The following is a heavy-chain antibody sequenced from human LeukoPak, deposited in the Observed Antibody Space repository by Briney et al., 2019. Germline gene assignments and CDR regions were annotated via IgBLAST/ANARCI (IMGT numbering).Heavy chain of an antibody. V-gene: IGHV4-61*01. CDR3: ARDDPARYGPHYYGMDV. J-gene: IGHJ6*02. Sequence: PSETLSLTCTVSGGSISSSSYYWGWIRQPPGKGLEWIGYIYYSGSTNYNPSLKSRVTISVDTSKNQFSLKLSSVTAADAAVYYCARDDPARYGPHYYGMDVWGQGTTVTVSS. CDR1: GGSISSSSYY. D-gene: IGHD5-18*01. CDR2: IYYSGST.